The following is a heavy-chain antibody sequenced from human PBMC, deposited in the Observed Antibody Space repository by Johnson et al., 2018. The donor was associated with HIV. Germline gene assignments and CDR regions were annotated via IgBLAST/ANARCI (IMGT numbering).Heavy chain of an antibody. V-gene: IGHV3-11*04. D-gene: IGHD6-13*01. CDR3: ARVPRIEQQLVHAFDI. Sequence: ASGFIFSDYYMTWFRQAPGKGLEWVSYISTITNTVFYAGSVKGRFSISRDNAKNSLYLQMNSLRAEDTDVYYCARVPRIEQQLVHAFDIWGQGTMVTVSS. CDR2: ISTITNTV. J-gene: IGHJ3*02. CDR1: GFIFSDYY.